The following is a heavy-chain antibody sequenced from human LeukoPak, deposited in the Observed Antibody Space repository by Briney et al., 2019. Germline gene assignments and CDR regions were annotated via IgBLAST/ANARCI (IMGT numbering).Heavy chain of an antibody. V-gene: IGHV3-64*01. CDR3: ARGSVDTAMVFDY. D-gene: IGHD5-18*01. J-gene: IGHJ4*02. CDR1: GFTFSSYA. CDR2: ISSNGGST. Sequence: GGSLRLSCAASGFTFSSYAMHWVRQAPGKGLEYVSAISSNGGSTYYANSVKGRFTISRDNSKNTLYLQMGSLRAEDMAVYYCARGSVDTAMVFDYWGQGTLVTVSS.